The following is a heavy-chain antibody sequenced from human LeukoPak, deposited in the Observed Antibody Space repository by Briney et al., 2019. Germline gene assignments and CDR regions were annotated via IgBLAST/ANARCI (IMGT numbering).Heavy chain of an antibody. CDR3: ARGLHCSSTSCYTYGY. D-gene: IGHD2-2*02. V-gene: IGHV1-2*02. J-gene: IGHJ4*02. CDR1: GYTFTGYY. CDR2: INPNSGGT. Sequence: ASVKVSCKASGYTFTGYYMHWVRQAPGQGLGWMGWINPNSGGTNYAQKFQGRVTMTRDTSISTAYMELSRPRSDDTAVYYCARGLHCSSTSCYTYGYWGQGTLVTVSS.